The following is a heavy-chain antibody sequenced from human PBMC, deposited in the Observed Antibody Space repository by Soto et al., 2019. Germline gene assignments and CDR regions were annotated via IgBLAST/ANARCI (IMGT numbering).Heavy chain of an antibody. CDR3: ARSIVVVTPLDY. J-gene: IGHJ4*02. D-gene: IGHD2-21*02. CDR1: GYTFTSYA. Sequence: EASVKVSCKASGYTFTSYAMHWVRQAPGQRLEWMGWINAGNGNTKYSQMFQGSVTITRDTSASTAYLELSSLRFEDTALYYCARSIVVVTPLDYWGQGTLVTVSS. V-gene: IGHV1-3*01. CDR2: INAGNGNT.